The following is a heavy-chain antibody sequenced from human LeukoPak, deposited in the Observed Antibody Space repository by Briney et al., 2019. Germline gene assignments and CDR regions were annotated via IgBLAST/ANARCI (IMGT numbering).Heavy chain of an antibody. Sequence: GGSLRLSCAASGFTFSSYAMSWVRQAPGKGLEWVSGISLDGATTYYAGSVEGRFTISRDNSKNTLSLQMNSLRAEDTAVYYCAKGAKRLGYCGGGSCYSNYDYYYMDVWGKGTTVTISS. CDR1: GFTFSSYA. J-gene: IGHJ6*03. D-gene: IGHD2-15*01. CDR2: ISLDGATT. V-gene: IGHV3-23*01. CDR3: AKGAKRLGYCGGGSCYSNYDYYYMDV.